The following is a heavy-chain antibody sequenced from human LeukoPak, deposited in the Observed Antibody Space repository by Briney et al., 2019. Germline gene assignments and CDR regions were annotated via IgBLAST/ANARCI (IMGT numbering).Heavy chain of an antibody. D-gene: IGHD3-10*01. CDR2: IYYSGST. V-gene: IGHV4-59*01. CDR3: ARGGSWFDP. CDR1: GGSISSYY. J-gene: IGHJ5*02. Sequence: SSETLSLTCTVSGGSISSYYWSWIRQPPGKGLEWIGYIYYSGSTNYNPSLESRVTISVDTSKNQFSLKLTSVTAADTAVYYCARGGSWFDPWGQGTLVTVSS.